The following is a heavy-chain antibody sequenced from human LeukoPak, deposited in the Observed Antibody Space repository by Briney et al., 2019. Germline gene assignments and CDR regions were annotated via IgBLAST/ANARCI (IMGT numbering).Heavy chain of an antibody. CDR2: IYYSGST. J-gene: IGHJ3*02. CDR1: GGSISSYY. Sequence: PSETLSLTCTVSGGSISSYYWSWIRQPPGKGLEWIGYIYYSGSTNYNPSLKSRVTISVDTSKNQFSLKLSSVTAADTAVYYCARLELVDLVREPGAFDIWGQGTMVTVSS. D-gene: IGHD1-14*01. CDR3: ARLELVDLVREPGAFDI. V-gene: IGHV4-59*01.